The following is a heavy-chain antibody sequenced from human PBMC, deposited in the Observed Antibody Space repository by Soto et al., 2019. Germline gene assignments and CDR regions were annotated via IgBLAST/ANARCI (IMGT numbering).Heavy chain of an antibody. V-gene: IGHV4-34*01. Sequence: SETLSLTCAVYGGSFSGYYWSWIRQPPGKGLEWIGEINHSGSTNYNPSLKSRVTISVDTSKNQFSLKLSSVTAADTAVYYCARGLSHKPLLWFGELLPQFDYWGQGTLVTVSS. CDR2: INHSGST. CDR1: GGSFSGYY. CDR3: ARGLSHKPLLWFGELLPQFDY. D-gene: IGHD3-10*01. J-gene: IGHJ4*02.